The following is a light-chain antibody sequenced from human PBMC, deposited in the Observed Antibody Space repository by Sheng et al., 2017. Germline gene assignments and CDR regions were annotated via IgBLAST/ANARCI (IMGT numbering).Light chain of an antibody. CDR3: QQYDVLPFT. Sequence: DIQMTQSPSSLSASVGDRVIITCQASQDISNYLNWYQQTPGKAPKLLIYDSSNLETGVTSRFSASGSGTDFTFAISSLQPEDIATYYCQQYDVLPFTFGPGTTVDLK. CDR2: DSS. J-gene: IGKJ3*01. CDR1: QDISNY. V-gene: IGKV1-33*01.